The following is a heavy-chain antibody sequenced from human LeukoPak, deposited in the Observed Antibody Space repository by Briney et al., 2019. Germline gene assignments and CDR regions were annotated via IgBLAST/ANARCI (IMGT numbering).Heavy chain of an antibody. CDR2: ISSSSSTI. J-gene: IGHJ5*02. CDR3: ARDYSSSWYLNWFDP. Sequence: GGSLRLSCAASGFTFSSYSMNWVRQAPGKGLEWVSYISSSSSTIYYADSVKGRFTISRDNAKNSLYLQMNSLRAEDTAVYYCARDYSSSWYLNWFDPWGQGTLVTVSS. CDR1: GFTFSSYS. D-gene: IGHD6-13*01. V-gene: IGHV3-48*04.